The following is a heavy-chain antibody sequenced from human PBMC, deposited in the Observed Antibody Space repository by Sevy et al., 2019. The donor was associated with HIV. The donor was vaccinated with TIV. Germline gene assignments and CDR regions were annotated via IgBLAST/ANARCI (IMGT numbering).Heavy chain of an antibody. CDR1: GDSVSSNSAA. V-gene: IGHV6-1*01. CDR2: TYYRSKWYN. D-gene: IGHD6-19*01. J-gene: IGHJ5*02. CDR3: ARGGQEWGYSSTGGWFDP. Sequence: KQSQTLSLTCAISGDSVSSNSAAWNWIRQSPSRGLEWLGRTYYRSKWYNDYAVSVKSRITINPDTSKNQFSVQLNSVTPGDTAVYYCARGGQEWGYSSTGGWFDPWGQGTLVTVSS.